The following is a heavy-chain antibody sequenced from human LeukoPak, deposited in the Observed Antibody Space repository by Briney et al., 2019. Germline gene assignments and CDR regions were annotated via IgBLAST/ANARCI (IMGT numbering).Heavy chain of an antibody. J-gene: IGHJ6*03. Sequence: PSETLSLTCIVSGYSISSGYYWGWIRQPPGKGLEWIGNIHHSGSTYYNPSLKSRVTISVDTSKNQLSLKLNSVTAADTAVYYCARAEAASHMDVWGKGTTVTVSS. CDR3: ARAEAASHMDV. CDR2: IHHSGST. CDR1: GYSISSGYY. D-gene: IGHD6-13*01. V-gene: IGHV4-38-2*02.